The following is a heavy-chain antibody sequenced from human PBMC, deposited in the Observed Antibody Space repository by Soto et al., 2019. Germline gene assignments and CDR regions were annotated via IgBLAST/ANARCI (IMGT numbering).Heavy chain of an antibody. CDR1: GFTFSSYG. J-gene: IGHJ6*02. D-gene: IGHD3-3*01. Sequence: GGSLRLSCAASGFTFSSYGMHWVRQAPGKGLEWVAVISYDGSNKYYADSVKGRLTISRDNSKNTLYLQMNSLRAEDTAVYYCAKGRRLRFIYGMDVWGQGTTVTVSS. CDR3: AKGRRLRFIYGMDV. V-gene: IGHV3-30*18. CDR2: ISYDGSNK.